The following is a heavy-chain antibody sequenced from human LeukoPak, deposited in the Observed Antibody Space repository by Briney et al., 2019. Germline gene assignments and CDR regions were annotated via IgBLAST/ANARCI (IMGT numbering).Heavy chain of an antibody. Sequence: GGSLRLSCAASGFTFSDYYMSWIRQAPGKGLEWVSYISSSRSTMYYADSVKGRFTISRDNAKNSLYLQMNSLRAEDTAVYYCARGRTISVTTFDYWGQGTLVTVSS. CDR2: ISSSRSTM. V-gene: IGHV3-11*01. D-gene: IGHD4-17*01. J-gene: IGHJ4*02. CDR3: ARGRTISVTTFDY. CDR1: GFTFSDYY.